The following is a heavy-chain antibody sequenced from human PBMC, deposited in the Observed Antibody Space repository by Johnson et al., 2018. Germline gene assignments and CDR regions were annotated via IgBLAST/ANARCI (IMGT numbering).Heavy chain of an antibody. Sequence: VQLVESGAEVKKPGESLKISCKGSGYSFTSYWIGWVRQMPGKGLEWMGIIYPGDSDTRYSPSFQGQVTISADKSISTASLQWSSLKASDTAMYYCARHTGRWQQPAGAFDIWGQGTMVTVSS. CDR3: ARHTGRWQQPAGAFDI. D-gene: IGHD6-13*01. J-gene: IGHJ3*02. V-gene: IGHV5-51*01. CDR2: IYPGDSDT. CDR1: GYSFTSYW.